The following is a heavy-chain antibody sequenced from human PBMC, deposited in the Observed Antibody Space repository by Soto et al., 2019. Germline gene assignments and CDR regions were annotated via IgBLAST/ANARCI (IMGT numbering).Heavy chain of an antibody. CDR2: IYYSGST. CDR3: ARNPYYYDSSGYYGEFDY. J-gene: IGHJ4*02. D-gene: IGHD3-22*01. V-gene: IGHV4-39*01. Sequence: SETLSLTCTASGGSISSSSYYWGWIRQPPGKGLEWIGSIYYSGSTYYNPSLKSRVTISVDTSKNQFSLKLSSVTAADTAVYYCARNPYYYDSSGYYGEFDYWGQGXLVTVSS. CDR1: GGSISSSSYY.